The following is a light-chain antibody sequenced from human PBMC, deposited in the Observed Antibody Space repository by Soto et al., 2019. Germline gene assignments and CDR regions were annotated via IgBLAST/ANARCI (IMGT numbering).Light chain of an antibody. V-gene: IGKV3-11*01. J-gene: IGKJ5*01. CDR1: QSIGSY. CDR3: QQRANWPIT. Sequence: EIVLTQSPATLSLSSGERATLSCRASQSIGSYLIWYQQKPGQAPRLLISDASNRATGVPARFSGSGSGTDFTLTISSLEPEDFAVFYCQQRANWPITFGQGTRLEIK. CDR2: DAS.